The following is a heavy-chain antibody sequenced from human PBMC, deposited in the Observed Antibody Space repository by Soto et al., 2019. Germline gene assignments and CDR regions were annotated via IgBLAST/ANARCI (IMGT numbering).Heavy chain of an antibody. D-gene: IGHD1-20*01. CDR3: ARNLYNTGSFDH. CDR1: GYTFTSYD. V-gene: IGHV1-8*02. Sequence: QVQLVQSGAEVKKPGASVKVSCKASGYTFTSYDINWVRQAPGQGLEWVGWMNPNSGDTGYAQTFQGRVTLTRDTSRSTAYTELSSLTTEDTAVYYCARNLYNTGSFDHWGQGTLVTVSS. CDR2: MNPNSGDT. J-gene: IGHJ4*02.